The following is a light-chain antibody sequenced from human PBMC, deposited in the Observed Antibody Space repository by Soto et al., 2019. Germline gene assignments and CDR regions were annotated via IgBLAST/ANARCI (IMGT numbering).Light chain of an antibody. CDR1: QGSSNF. CDR2: AAS. CDR3: QQLESYPST. V-gene: IGKV1-9*01. Sequence: IRLTQSASPLSASVGARFTITCRASQGSSNFLAWYKQTPGKAPKLRIDAASTLQRGVPSRFRGRGSGQDVTLTSSSLPHEDFATDSCQQLESYPSTFGGGTQVDIK. J-gene: IGKJ4*01.